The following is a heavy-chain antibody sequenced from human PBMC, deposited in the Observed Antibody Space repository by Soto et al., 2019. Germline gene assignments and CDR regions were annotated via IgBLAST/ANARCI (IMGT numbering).Heavy chain of an antibody. CDR2: ISGSGGST. D-gene: IGHD1-1*01. J-gene: IGHJ4*02. CDR3: AKDYAVETPTNFDY. CDR1: GFTFSSYA. Sequence: EVQLLESGGGLVQPGGSLRLSCAASGFTFSSYAMSWVHQAPGKGLEWVSTISGSGGSTYYADSVKGRFTISRDNPKSTLYLQMNSLGAEDTAVYYCAKDYAVETPTNFDYWGQGTLVTVSS. V-gene: IGHV3-23*01.